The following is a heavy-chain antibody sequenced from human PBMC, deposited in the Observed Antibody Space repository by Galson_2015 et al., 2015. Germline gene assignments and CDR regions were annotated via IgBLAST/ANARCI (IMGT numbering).Heavy chain of an antibody. D-gene: IGHD3-10*01. V-gene: IGHV6-1*01. CDR3: ARRAYGSGSPGV. CDR2: TFYRSKWYN. J-gene: IGHJ4*02. Sequence: CAISGDSVSSNSATWNWIRQSPSRGLEWLGRTFYRSKWYNDYAVSVKSRMTVNPDTSKNQFSLQLNSVTPDDTAIYYCARRAYGSGSPGVWGQGTLVTVSS. CDR1: GDSVSSNSAT.